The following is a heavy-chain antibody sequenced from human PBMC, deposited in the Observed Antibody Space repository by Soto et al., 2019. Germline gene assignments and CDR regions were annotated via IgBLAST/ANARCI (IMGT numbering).Heavy chain of an antibody. D-gene: IGHD6-25*01. CDR2: TYSGGST. CDR1: GFTVSSNY. J-gene: IGHJ4*02. CDR3: ARAPSWTAGPFDY. Sequence: EVQLVESGGGLVQPGGSLRLSCAASGFTVSSNYMSWVRQARGKGPEWVSVTYSGGSTYYADSVKGRFTISRDNSKNTLYLQMNSLRAEDTAVYYCARAPSWTAGPFDYWGQGTLVTVSS. V-gene: IGHV3-66*01.